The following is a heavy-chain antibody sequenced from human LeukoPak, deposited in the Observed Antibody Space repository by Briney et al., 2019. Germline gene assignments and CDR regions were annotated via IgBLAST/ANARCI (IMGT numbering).Heavy chain of an antibody. D-gene: IGHD4-17*01. CDR2: ISGGTGTP. Sequence: GGSLRLSCAASGFTFSNYAMSWVRQAPGKGLEWVSGISGGTGTPFYADSVKGRFTISRDNSKNTLYLQKSSLRGEDTAVYFCAKRRTTVITMDYFDYWGQGTLVTVSS. CDR1: GFTFSNYA. J-gene: IGHJ4*02. CDR3: AKRRTTVITMDYFDY. V-gene: IGHV3-23*01.